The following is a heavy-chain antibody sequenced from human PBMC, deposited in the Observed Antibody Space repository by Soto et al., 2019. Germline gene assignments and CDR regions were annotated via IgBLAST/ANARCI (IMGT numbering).Heavy chain of an antibody. V-gene: IGHV1-8*01. CDR2: MNPNSGNT. CDR3: ARGSYYGGYYDYMDV. D-gene: IGHD3-22*01. J-gene: IGHJ6*03. CDR1: GYTFTSYD. Sequence: ASVKVSCKASGYTFTSYDINWVRQATGQGLEWMGWMNPNSGNTGYAQKLQGRVTMTRNTSSSTAYMELSCLRSEDMALYYWARGSYYGGYYDYMDVWGKGTTVTVSS.